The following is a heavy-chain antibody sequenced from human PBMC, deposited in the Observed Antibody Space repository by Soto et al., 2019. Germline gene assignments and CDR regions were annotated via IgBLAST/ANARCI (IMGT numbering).Heavy chain of an antibody. V-gene: IGHV1-69*08. CDR2: IIPILGTA. Sequence: SVKVSCKTSGDTFSSYIISWVRQAPGQGLEWMGRIIPILGTANYAQKFQGRVTITADKSTSTAYMELSSLRSEDTAVYYCARAPEYYDILTGSNWFDPWGQGTLVTVSS. D-gene: IGHD3-9*01. J-gene: IGHJ5*02. CDR3: ARAPEYYDILTGSNWFDP. CDR1: GDTFSSYI.